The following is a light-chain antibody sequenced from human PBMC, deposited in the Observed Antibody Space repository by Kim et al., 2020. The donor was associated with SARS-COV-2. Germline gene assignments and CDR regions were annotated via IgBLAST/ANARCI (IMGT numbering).Light chain of an antibody. CDR3: SSYRNTNTWV. CDR1: SSDVGCYNY. J-gene: IGLJ3*02. Sequence: GQAINISCTGNSSDVGCYNYVSWYQQHPSKAPKLMIYDDNKQPSGVSNRCSGTKSGNTASLTISGLHAEDEAEYYCSSYRNTNTWVFGGGTKLTVL. CDR2: DDN. V-gene: IGLV2-14*04.